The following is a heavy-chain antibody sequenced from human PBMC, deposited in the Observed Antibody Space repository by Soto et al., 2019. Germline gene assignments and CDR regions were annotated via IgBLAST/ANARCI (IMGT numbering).Heavy chain of an antibody. Sequence: ASVRVSCKASGYTFTSYGISWVRQAPGQGLEWMGWISAYNGNTNYAQKLQGRVTMTTDTSTSTAYMELRSLRSDDTAVYYCARDLRYDILTGYPIDYWGQGTLVTVSS. CDR3: ARDLRYDILTGYPIDY. J-gene: IGHJ4*02. CDR2: ISAYNGNT. CDR1: GYTFTSYG. D-gene: IGHD3-9*01. V-gene: IGHV1-18*04.